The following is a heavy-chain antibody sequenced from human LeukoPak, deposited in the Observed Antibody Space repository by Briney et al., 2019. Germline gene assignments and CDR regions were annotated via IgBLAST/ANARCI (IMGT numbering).Heavy chain of an antibody. CDR1: GFTFSSYS. CDR3: ARTPTPATYDSSGYPPDDAFDI. J-gene: IGHJ3*02. V-gene: IGHV3-21*01. CDR2: ISSSSSYI. D-gene: IGHD3-22*01. Sequence: GGSLRLSCAASGFTFSSYSMNWVRQAPGKGLEWVSSISSSSSYIYYADSVKGRFTISRDNAKNSLYLQMNSLRAEDTAVYYCARTPTPATYDSSGYPPDDAFDIWGQGTMVTVSS.